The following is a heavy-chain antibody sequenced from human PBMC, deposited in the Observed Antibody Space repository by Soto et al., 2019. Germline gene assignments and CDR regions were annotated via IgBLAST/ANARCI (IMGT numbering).Heavy chain of an antibody. V-gene: IGHV3-23*01. J-gene: IGHJ4*02. CDR3: AKEGRYSGSYGGY. Sequence: SLRLSCAASGFTFSSYAMSWVRQAPGKGLEWVSVITGGGDDTHYADSVKGRFTISRDNSQNTLFLQMNSLRSEDTAVYFCAKEGRYSGSYGGYWGQGTLVTVSS. CDR2: ITGGGDDT. CDR1: GFTFSSYA. D-gene: IGHD1-26*01.